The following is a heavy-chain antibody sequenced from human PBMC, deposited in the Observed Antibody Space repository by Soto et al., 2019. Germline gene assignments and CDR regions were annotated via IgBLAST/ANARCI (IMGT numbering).Heavy chain of an antibody. Sequence: QVQLVESGGGVVQPGRSLRLSCAASGFTFSKYGMHWVRQVPGKGLEWVAVISYDGLNKNHADSVRGRFTISRDNFRNTLSLQMNSLRAEDTAVYHCAKDRRYGDYEGAFEIWGQGTMVTVSS. J-gene: IGHJ3*02. D-gene: IGHD4-17*01. CDR3: AKDRRYGDYEGAFEI. CDR2: ISYDGLNK. V-gene: IGHV3-30*18. CDR1: GFTFSKYG.